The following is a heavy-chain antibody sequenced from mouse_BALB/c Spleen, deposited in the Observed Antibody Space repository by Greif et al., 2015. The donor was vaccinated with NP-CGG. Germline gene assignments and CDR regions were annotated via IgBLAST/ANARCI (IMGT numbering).Heavy chain of an antibody. CDR1: GFAFSSYD. Sequence: EVHLVESGGGLVKPGGSLRLSCAASGFAFSSYDMSWVRQTPEKRLEWVAYISSGGGSTYYPDTVKGRFTISRDNAKNTLCLQMSSLKSEDTAMYYCARHFYGSSYPDYWGQGTTLTVSS. D-gene: IGHD1-1*01. CDR2: ISSGGGST. CDR3: ARHFYGSSYPDY. V-gene: IGHV5-12-1*01. J-gene: IGHJ2*01.